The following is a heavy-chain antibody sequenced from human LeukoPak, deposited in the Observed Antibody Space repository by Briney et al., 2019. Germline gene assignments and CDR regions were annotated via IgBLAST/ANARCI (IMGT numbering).Heavy chain of an antibody. CDR3: ASGTTVTNY. CDR2: INHSGST. D-gene: IGHD4-17*01. J-gene: IGHJ4*02. V-gene: IGHV4-34*01. Sequence: SETLSLTCAVYGGSFSGYYWSWIRQPPGKGLEWIGEINHSGSTNYNPSLESRVTISVDTSKNQFSLKLSSVTAADTAVYYCASGTTVTNYWGQGTLVTVSS. CDR1: GGSFSGYY.